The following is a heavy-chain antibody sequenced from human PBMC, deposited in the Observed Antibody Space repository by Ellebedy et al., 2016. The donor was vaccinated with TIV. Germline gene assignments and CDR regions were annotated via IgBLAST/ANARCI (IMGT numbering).Heavy chain of an antibody. J-gene: IGHJ6*02. V-gene: IGHV4-59*01. CDR3: ARTTYSSSWYSRMDV. CDR1: GGSISSYY. D-gene: IGHD6-13*01. CDR2: IYYSGST. Sequence: SETLSLXXTVSGGSISSYYWSWIRQPPGKGLEWIGYIYYSGSTNYNPSLKSRVTISVDTSKNQFSLKLSSVTAADTAVYYCARTTYSSSWYSRMDVWGQGTTVTVSS.